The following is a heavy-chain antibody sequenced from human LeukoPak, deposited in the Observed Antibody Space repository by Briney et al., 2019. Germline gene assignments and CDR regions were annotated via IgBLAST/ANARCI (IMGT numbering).Heavy chain of an antibody. D-gene: IGHD3-3*01. V-gene: IGHV3-30-3*01. CDR3: ARGRFLEWLFLIF. J-gene: IGHJ4*02. CDR2: ISYDGSNK. Sequence: GGSLRLSCAASGFTFSSYAMHWVRQAPGKGLEWVAVISYDGSNKYYADSVKGRFTISRDNSKNTLYLQMNSLRAEDTAVYYCARGRFLEWLFLIFWGQGTLVTVSS. CDR1: GFTFSSYA.